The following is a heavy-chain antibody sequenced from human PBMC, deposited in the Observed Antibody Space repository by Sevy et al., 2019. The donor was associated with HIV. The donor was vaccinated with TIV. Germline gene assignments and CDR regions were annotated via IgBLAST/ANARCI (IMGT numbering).Heavy chain of an antibody. CDR2: IYYSGTT. V-gene: IGHV4-59*01. D-gene: IGHD3-9*01. CDR1: GGSISGYY. CDR3: AKGGGYHRSDWYIWFDP. Sequence: SETLSLTCSVSGGSISGYYWSWIRQPPGKGLEWIGHIYYSGTTNYNPTLNSRVAISVDTSKSQFSLKLSSVTAADTAVYYCAKGGGYHRSDWYIWFDPWGQGTLVTVSS. J-gene: IGHJ5*02.